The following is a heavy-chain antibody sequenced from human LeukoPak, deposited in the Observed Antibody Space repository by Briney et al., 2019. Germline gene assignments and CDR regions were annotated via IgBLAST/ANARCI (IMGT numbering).Heavy chain of an antibody. CDR3: ATQIRMGVVTAEYFQH. CDR1: GGSISSYY. CDR2: IYYSGST. Sequence: SETLSLTCTVSGGSISSYYWSWIRQPPGKGLEWIGYIYYSGSTNYNPSLKSRVTISVDTSKNQFSLKLSSVTAADTAVYYCATQIRMGVVTAEYFQHWGQGTLVTVSS. D-gene: IGHD2-21*02. V-gene: IGHV4-59*08. J-gene: IGHJ1*01.